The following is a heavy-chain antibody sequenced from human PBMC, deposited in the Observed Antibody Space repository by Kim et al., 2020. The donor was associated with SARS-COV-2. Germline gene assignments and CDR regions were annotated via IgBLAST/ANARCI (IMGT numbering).Heavy chain of an antibody. CDR3: ATPVPHYYGSGSYYSPFDY. D-gene: IGHD3-10*01. V-gene: IGHV3-23*01. Sequence: GGSLRLSCVASGFTFSSYAMSWVRQAPGKGLEWVSDISGSGTSTYYADSVKGRFTISRDNSKNTLYLQMNSLRAEDTAVYYCATPVPHYYGSGSYYSPFDYWGQGTLVTVSS. CDR1: GFTFSSYA. J-gene: IGHJ4*02. CDR2: ISGSGTST.